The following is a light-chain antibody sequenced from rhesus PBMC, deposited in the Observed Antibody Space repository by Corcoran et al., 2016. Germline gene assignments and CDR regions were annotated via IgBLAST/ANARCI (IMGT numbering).Light chain of an antibody. CDR3: HQYNRAPFS. V-gene: IGKV1-38*01. J-gene: IGKJ2*01. CDR2: DAS. CDR1: QGISSY. Sequence: DIQLTQSPSSLSATGGDRATITCRASQGISSYLAWYQQKSGKAPHLLIYDASHLQSGVPSRFGGGGSGTDFTLTISSLQPEDFATYYCHQYNRAPFSFGQWTKVEIK.